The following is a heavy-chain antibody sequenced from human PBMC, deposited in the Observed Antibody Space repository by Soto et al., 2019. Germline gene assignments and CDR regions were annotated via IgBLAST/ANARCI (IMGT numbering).Heavy chain of an antibody. CDR1: GGSIFNYY. CDR3: ARQTTYSSSWYEY. V-gene: IGHV4-4*07. D-gene: IGHD6-13*01. Sequence: SETLSLTCTVSGGSIFNYYWTWIRQPAGKGLEYIGRIYSSGTTNYNPSLKSRVTMSVDTSKNQFSLKLSSVTAADTALYYCARQTTYSSSWYEYWGHGTLVTVSS. CDR2: IYSSGTT. J-gene: IGHJ5*01.